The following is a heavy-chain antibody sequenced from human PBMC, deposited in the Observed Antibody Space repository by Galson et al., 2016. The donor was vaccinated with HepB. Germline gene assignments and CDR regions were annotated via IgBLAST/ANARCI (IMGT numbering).Heavy chain of an antibody. V-gene: IGHV4-59*01. CDR3: ARGHNGFADY. Sequence: ETLSLTCTVSGGSTTTYYWSWIRQPPGKGLEWIGYTSYIGSTNYNPSLKSRVTIPLDTSKNQFSLRLSSVTAADTAVYYCARGHNGFADYWGQGTLVTVSS. CDR2: TSYIGST. J-gene: IGHJ4*02. CDR1: GGSTTTYY. D-gene: IGHD2-8*01.